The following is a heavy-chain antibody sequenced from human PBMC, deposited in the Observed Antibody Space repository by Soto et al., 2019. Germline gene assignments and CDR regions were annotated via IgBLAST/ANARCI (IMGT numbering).Heavy chain of an antibody. J-gene: IGHJ3*02. CDR2: VNTGGGT. CDR1: GFIFNNYV. D-gene: IGHD5-12*01. Sequence: EVQLLESGGGLVQTGGSLRLSCAASGFIFNNYVMRWVRQAPGKGLEWVSSVNTGGGTDYADSVKGRFTISRDNPKTTLHLEMNSLRVEDTAIYYCARGGYGYSRGAIDIWGQGTTVIVSS. CDR3: ARGGYGYSRGAIDI. V-gene: IGHV3-23*01.